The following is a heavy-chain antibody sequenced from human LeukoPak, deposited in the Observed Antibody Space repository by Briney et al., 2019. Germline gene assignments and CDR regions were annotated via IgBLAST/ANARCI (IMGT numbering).Heavy chain of an antibody. CDR1: GFTFSSYA. V-gene: IGHV3-64D*06. J-gene: IGHJ4*02. CDR3: VKDYWQWLVRGTFDY. Sequence: TGGSLRLSCSASGFTFSSYAIHWVRRPPGKGLEYVSGISSNGGSTYYADSVKGRFTISRDNSKNTLYLQMTSLRAEDTAVYYCVKDYWQWLVRGTFDYWGQGTLVTVSS. CDR2: ISSNGGST. D-gene: IGHD6-19*01.